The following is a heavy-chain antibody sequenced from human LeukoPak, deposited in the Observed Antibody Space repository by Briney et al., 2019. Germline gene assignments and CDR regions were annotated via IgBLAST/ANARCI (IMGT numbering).Heavy chain of an antibody. CDR1: GGSISSSSYY. V-gene: IGHV4-39*07. CDR2: IYYSGST. CDR3: ARARPSFGVVIGYFDY. J-gene: IGHJ4*03. D-gene: IGHD3-3*01. Sequence: SETLSLTCTVSGGSISSSSYYWGWIRQPPGKGLEWIGNIYYSGSTYYNPSLKSRVTISVDTSKNQFSLKLSSVTAADTAVYYCARARPSFGVVIGYFDYWGQGTLVTVSS.